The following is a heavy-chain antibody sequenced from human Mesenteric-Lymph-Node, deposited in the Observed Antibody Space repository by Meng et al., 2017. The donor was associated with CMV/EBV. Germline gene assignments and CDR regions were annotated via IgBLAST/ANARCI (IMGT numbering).Heavy chain of an antibody. CDR2: IYGTGIT. V-gene: IGHV4-61*08. CDR3: AKSRSSTPGIVDD. Sequence: QVQLHASGPGLVKPSETPSPTCIVSGVSVTGGAYHWSWIRQSPGKGLEWIGYIYGTGITIYNPSLKSRVTILLETSKNQFSLKLNSVTTADTAVYYCAKSRSSTPGIVDDWGQGTLVTVSS. D-gene: IGHD2/OR15-2a*01. CDR1: GVSVTGGAYH. J-gene: IGHJ4*02.